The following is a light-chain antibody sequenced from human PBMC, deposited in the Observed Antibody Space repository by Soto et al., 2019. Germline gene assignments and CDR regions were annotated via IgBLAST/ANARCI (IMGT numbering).Light chain of an antibody. CDR2: AAS. CDR1: QSLGSRK. CDR3: ELYGGSPLS. Sequence: EIVLTQSPGTLSLSPGERATLSCSASQSLGSRKLAWYQQKPGQAPRLLIHAASTRATGIPDRFSGSGSGTDFTLTINRLEPEDFAVYFCELYGGSPLSFGPGTKVDVK. V-gene: IGKV3-20*01. J-gene: IGKJ3*01.